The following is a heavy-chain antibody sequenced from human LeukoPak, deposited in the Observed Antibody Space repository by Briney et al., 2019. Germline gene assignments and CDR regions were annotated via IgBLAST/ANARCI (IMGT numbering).Heavy chain of an antibody. CDR2: ISSSSSDI. Sequence: GGSLRLPCAASGFTFSAFSMNWVRQAPGKGLECVSAISSSSSDIYYTDSVKGRFTISRDNANNFLYLQVSSLRAEDTGVYYCATGYTSGTRIDYWGQRTLVSVSS. D-gene: IGHD6-19*01. J-gene: IGHJ4*02. CDR1: GFTFSAFS. V-gene: IGHV3-21*01. CDR3: ATGYTSGTRIDY.